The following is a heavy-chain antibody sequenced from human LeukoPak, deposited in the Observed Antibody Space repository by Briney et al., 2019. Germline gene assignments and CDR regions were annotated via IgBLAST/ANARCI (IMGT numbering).Heavy chain of an antibody. CDR3: VRLASGLIDY. J-gene: IGHJ4*02. Sequence: PSETLSLTCTVSGGSIGSSSYYWGWIRQPPGKGLEWIGSIYYSGSTYYNPSLKSRVTISVDTSKNQFSLKLSSVTAADTAVYYCVRLASGLIDYWGQGTLVTVSS. CDR1: GGSIGSSSYY. V-gene: IGHV4-39*01. CDR2: IYYSGST. D-gene: IGHD6-19*01.